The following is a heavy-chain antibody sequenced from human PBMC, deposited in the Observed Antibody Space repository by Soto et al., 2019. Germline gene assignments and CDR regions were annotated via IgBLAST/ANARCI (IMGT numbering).Heavy chain of an antibody. V-gene: IGHV4-59*01. Sequence: PSETLSLTCTVSGGSISSYCWSWIRQPPGKGLEWIGYIYYSGSTNYNPSLKSRVTISVDTSKNQFSLKLSSVTAADTAVYYCARAGKEYYFDYWGQGTLVTVSS. CDR2: IYYSGST. CDR1: GGSISSYC. D-gene: IGHD1-26*01. J-gene: IGHJ4*02. CDR3: ARAGKEYYFDY.